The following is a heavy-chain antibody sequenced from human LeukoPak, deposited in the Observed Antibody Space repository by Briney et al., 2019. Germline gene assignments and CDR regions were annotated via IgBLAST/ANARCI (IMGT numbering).Heavy chain of an antibody. CDR2: IKSKTDGGTA. V-gene: IGHV3-15*01. J-gene: IGHJ4*02. CDR1: GFTFYNAW. CDR3: TTFARDF. Sequence: GGSLRLSCAAAGFTFYNAWITWVRQAPGKGLEWVGRIKSKTDGGTADYVAPVKGRFTISRDDSKNTLYLQMDNLKTEDTAVYYCTTFARDFWGQGTLVTVSS.